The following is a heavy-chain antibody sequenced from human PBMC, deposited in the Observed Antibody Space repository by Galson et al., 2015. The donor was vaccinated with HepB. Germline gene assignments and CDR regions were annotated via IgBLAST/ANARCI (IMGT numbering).Heavy chain of an antibody. CDR2: ISGSGSST. V-gene: IGHV3-23*01. D-gene: IGHD3-10*01. CDR1: GFTFSSYA. Sequence: SLRLSCAASGFTFSSYAMSWVRQAPGKGLEWVSAISGSGSSTYYADSVKGRFTISRDNSKNTLYLQMNSLRAEDTAVYYCAKSLWFGDTESDWGQGTLVTVSS. CDR3: AKSLWFGDTESD. J-gene: IGHJ4*02.